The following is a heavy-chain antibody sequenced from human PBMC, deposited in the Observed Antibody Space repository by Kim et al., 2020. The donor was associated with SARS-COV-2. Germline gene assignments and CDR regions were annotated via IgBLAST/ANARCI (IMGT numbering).Heavy chain of an antibody. CDR2: ISGVGGDA. CDR3: TKEQGYSDY. Sequence: GGSLRLSCAASGFTFSNFAMSWVRQAPGKGLEWVATISGVGGDAYYADSVRGRFTIPRDNSKNTVYLQMNGLRVEDTAVYYCTKEQGYSDYWGQGTLVTVSS. D-gene: IGHD5-18*01. V-gene: IGHV3-23*01. CDR1: GFTFSNFA. J-gene: IGHJ4*02.